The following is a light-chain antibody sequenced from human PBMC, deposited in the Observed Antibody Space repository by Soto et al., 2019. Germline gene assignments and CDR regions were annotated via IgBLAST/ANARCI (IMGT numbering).Light chain of an antibody. CDR3: KSYAGRNTYV. Sequence: QSALTQPPSASGSPGQSVTISCTGTKSDIGVYDFVSWYQHHPGKAPRLIIYEVVQRPSGVPDRFSGSKSGNTASLTVSGLPAADEADYFCKSYAGRNTYVFGSGTKLTVL. CDR2: EVV. V-gene: IGLV2-8*01. J-gene: IGLJ1*01. CDR1: KSDIGVYDF.